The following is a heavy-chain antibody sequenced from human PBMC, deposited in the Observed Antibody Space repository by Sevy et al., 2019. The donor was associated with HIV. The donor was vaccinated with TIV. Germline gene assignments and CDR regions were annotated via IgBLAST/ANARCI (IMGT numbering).Heavy chain of an antibody. CDR3: ARSPPVVVVPGAPSWFDP. D-gene: IGHD2-2*01. V-gene: IGHV4-34*01. CDR1: GGSFSGYY. Sequence: SETLSLTCAVHGGSFSGYYWSWIRESPGKGLEWIGEINDSGITNYNPSLKSRVTISVNTSKKESSLRLSSVTAADTAVYYCARSPPVVVVPGAPSWFDPWGQGTLVTVSS. J-gene: IGHJ5*02. CDR2: INDSGIT.